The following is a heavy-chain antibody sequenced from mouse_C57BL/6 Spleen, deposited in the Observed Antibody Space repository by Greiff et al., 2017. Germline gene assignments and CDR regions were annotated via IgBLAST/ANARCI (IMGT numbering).Heavy chain of an antibody. D-gene: IGHD1-1*01. CDR3: ARTYYYGRPYSFAY. CDR1: GYTFTSYW. V-gene: IGHV1-52*01. J-gene: IGHJ2*01. CDR2: IDPSDSET. Sequence: VKLKQPGAELVRPGSSVKLSCKASGYTFTSYWMHWGKQRPIQGLEWIGNIDPSDSETHYNQKCKDKATLTEDKPSSTAYMQLSSLTSEDSAVYYCARTYYYGRPYSFAYWRPGATLPVSS.